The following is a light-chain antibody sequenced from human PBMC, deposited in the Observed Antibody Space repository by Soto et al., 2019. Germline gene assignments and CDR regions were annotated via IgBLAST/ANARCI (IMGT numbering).Light chain of an antibody. V-gene: IGKV1-6*01. CDR1: QGIRSE. Sequence: AIQMTQSPSSLSASVGDRVTITCRASQGIRSELGWYQQKPGKAPNLLIYTASTLQSWVPSRFSGSGSGTDFTLTISSLQTEDFATYYCQHYNSYSEAFGQGTKV. CDR2: TAS. J-gene: IGKJ1*01. CDR3: QHYNSYSEA.